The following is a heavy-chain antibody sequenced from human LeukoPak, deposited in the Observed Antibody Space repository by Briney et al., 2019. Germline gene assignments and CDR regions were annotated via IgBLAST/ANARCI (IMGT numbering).Heavy chain of an antibody. Sequence: SETLSLTCTVSGGSIGIYYWTWIRQPPGKGLEWIGFIYYTGSTNYNPSLKSRVTISLDKSKNQFSLRLSSVTAADTAVYYCARAGYSYDTGHFFDYWGQGTLVTVSS. D-gene: IGHD5-18*01. CDR3: ARAGYSYDTGHFFDY. CDR2: IYYTGST. V-gene: IGHV4-59*08. J-gene: IGHJ4*02. CDR1: GGSIGIYY.